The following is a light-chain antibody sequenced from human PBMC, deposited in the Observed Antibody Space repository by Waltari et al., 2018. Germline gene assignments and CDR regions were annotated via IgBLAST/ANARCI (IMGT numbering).Light chain of an antibody. Sequence: QSALTQPASVSGSPGPSITTSCTGTRRDAGGYTHVCWYQQDPGKVPKLIIYDVSERPSGVSDRFSGSKSGNTASLTISGVQAEDETDYYCSSYTNRNTLIFGGGTKLTVL. CDR3: SSYTNRNTLI. J-gene: IGLJ2*01. V-gene: IGLV2-14*01. CDR2: DVS. CDR1: RRDAGGYTH.